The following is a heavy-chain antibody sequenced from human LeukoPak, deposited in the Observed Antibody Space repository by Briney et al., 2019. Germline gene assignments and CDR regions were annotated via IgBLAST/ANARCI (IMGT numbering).Heavy chain of an antibody. J-gene: IGHJ4*02. CDR2: INWNGGGT. D-gene: IGHD4-17*01. CDR3: AKDLDYGDYGPGH. Sequence: PGGSLRLSCAASGFTFDDYGMSWVRQAPGKGLEWVSGINWNGGGTGYVDSVKGRFTISRDNAKNSLHLQMNSLRAEDTAVYYCAKDLDYGDYGPGHWGQGTLVTVSS. V-gene: IGHV3-20*04. CDR1: GFTFDDYG.